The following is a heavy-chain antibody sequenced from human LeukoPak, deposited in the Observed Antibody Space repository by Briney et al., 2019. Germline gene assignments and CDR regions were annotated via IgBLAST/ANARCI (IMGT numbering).Heavy chain of an antibody. CDR1: GFTFSSYA. CDR2: ISGSGGST. Sequence: PGGSLRLSCAASGFTFSSYAMSWVRRAPGKGLEWVSAISGSGGSTYYADSVKGWFTISRDNSKNTLYLQMNSLRAEDTAVYYCARDRSDILTGYNDAFDIWGQGTMVTVSS. V-gene: IGHV3-23*01. J-gene: IGHJ3*02. CDR3: ARDRSDILTGYNDAFDI. D-gene: IGHD3-9*01.